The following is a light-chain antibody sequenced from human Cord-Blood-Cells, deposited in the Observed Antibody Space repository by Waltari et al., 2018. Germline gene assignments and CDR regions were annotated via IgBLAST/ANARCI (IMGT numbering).Light chain of an antibody. J-gene: IGKJ4*01. CDR2: GAS. Sequence: EIVMTQSPATLSVSPGERATLSCRASQSLSSNLAWYQQTPVQAPRRLIYGASTRATGIPARFSGSGCGTEFTLTISSLQSEDFAVYYCQQYNNWPLTFGGGTKVEIK. CDR1: QSLSSN. V-gene: IGKV3-15*01. CDR3: QQYNNWPLT.